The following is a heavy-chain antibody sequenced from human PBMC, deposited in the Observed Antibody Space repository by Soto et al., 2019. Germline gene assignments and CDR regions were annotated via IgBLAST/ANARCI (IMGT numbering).Heavy chain of an antibody. Sequence: PGGSLRLSCAASGFTFNTFGIHWVRQAPGKGLEWVAVISHDGSNKYYADSVKGRFTISRDNSKNTLYLQMNSLRAEDTAVYYCARELYHYDFWSGPLYYYYGMDVWGQGTTVTVSS. V-gene: IGHV3-30*03. CDR1: GFTFNTFG. J-gene: IGHJ6*01. D-gene: IGHD3-3*01. CDR3: ARELYHYDFWSGPLYYYYGMDV. CDR2: ISHDGSNK.